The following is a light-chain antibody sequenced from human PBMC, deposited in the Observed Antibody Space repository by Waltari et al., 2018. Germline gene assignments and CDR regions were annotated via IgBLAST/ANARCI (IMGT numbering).Light chain of an antibody. CDR3: QSYDSSRIASI. J-gene: IGLJ2*01. CDR2: GNN. V-gene: IGLV1-40*01. Sequence: YQVLPGTAPKPLLFGNNNLPAGVPDRFSGSKSGTSASLAITGLQAEDEADYYCQSYDSSRIASIFGGGTRLTVL.